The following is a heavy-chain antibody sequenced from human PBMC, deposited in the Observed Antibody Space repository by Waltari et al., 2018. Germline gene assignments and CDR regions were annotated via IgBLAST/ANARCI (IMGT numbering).Heavy chain of an antibody. J-gene: IGHJ6*02. Sequence: QVQLVQSGAEVKKPGSSVKVSCKASGGTFSSYAISWVRQATGQGLEWMGGIIPIFGTANYAQKFQGRVTITADESTSTAYMELSSLRSEDTAVYYCARSYDFWSGYYAIPYYYYYYGMDVWGQGTTVTVSS. CDR1: GGTFSSYA. D-gene: IGHD3-3*01. CDR2: IIPIFGTA. CDR3: ARSYDFWSGYYAIPYYYYYYGMDV. V-gene: IGHV1-69*01.